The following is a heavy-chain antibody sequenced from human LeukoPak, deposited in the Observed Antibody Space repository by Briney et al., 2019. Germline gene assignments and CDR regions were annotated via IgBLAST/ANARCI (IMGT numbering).Heavy chain of an antibody. D-gene: IGHD6-13*01. V-gene: IGHV3-7*01. CDR1: GFTFSRYW. CDR3: AGYSSSWYHLKAFDI. Sequence: GGSLRLSCAASGFTFSRYWMSWVRQAPGKGPEWVANIKQDGSEKYYVDSVRGRFTISRDNARTSLYLQMNSLRAEDTAVYYCAGYSSSWYHLKAFDIWGQGTMVTVSS. CDR2: IKQDGSEK. J-gene: IGHJ3*02.